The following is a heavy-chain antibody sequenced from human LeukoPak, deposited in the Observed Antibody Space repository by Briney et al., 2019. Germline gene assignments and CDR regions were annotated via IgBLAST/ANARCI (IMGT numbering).Heavy chain of an antibody. CDR3: ARGPYSYDSSGAFDI. J-gene: IGHJ3*02. V-gene: IGHV4-61*02. CDR2: ISSSGST. Sequence: TLSLTCTVSGDSISSGDYYWSWIRKPAGKGLEWIGRISSSGSTNYNPSLKSRITISVDTSKNQFSLKLSSVTAADTAVYFCARGPYSYDSSGAFDIWGQGTMVTVSS. CDR1: GDSISSGDYY. D-gene: IGHD3-22*01.